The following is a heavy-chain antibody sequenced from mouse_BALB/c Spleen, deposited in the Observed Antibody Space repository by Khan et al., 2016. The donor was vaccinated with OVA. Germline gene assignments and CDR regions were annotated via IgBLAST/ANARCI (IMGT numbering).Heavy chain of an antibody. D-gene: IGHD1-2*01. CDR3: ARRACDHYNIMDY. CDR2: ILSDGST. Sequence: QVQLKQSGPGLVAPSQSLSITCTISGFSLTNYGVHWVRQPSGKGLEWLVVILSDGSTTYNSALKSRLTISTDNSTSHVFLKVNRLQTDNTAVYVCARRACDHYNIMDYWGQGTTVTVSS. CDR1: GFSLTNYG. J-gene: IGHJ4*01. V-gene: IGHV2-6-1*01.